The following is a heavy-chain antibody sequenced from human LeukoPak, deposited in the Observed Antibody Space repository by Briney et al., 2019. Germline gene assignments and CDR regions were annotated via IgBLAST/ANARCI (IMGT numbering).Heavy chain of an antibody. Sequence: AGGSLRLSCAASGFTFSSYGMHWVRQPPGKGLEWVSCISGSSSYIAYADSVKGRFTISRDNAKNSLYLQMNSLRAEDTAVYYCARGNYDDYPGVDYWGQGTLVTVSS. CDR3: ARGNYDDYPGVDY. V-gene: IGHV3-21*01. CDR2: ISGSSSYI. J-gene: IGHJ4*02. D-gene: IGHD4-17*01. CDR1: GFTFSSYG.